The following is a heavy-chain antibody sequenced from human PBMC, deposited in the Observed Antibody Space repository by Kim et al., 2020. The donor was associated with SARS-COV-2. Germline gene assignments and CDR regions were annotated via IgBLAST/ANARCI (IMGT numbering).Heavy chain of an antibody. Sequence: GGSTQYADSVRGRFTISRDNSKNTLYLHLNSLRVEDTAVYFCARDALLIYWGQGTLVTVSS. CDR2: GGST. V-gene: IGHV3-53*01. J-gene: IGHJ4*02. D-gene: IGHD1-26*01. CDR3: ARDALLIY.